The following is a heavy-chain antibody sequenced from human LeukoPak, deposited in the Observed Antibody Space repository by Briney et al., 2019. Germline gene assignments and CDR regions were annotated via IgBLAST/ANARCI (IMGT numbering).Heavy chain of an antibody. D-gene: IGHD3-3*01. CDR2: IYDSGST. CDR3: ARDFWRGKRWFDP. CDR1: DVSISSGDYY. V-gene: IGHV4-30-4*01. Sequence: SQTLSLTCTVSDVSISSGDYYWSWIRQPPGKGLEWIGYIYDSGSTYYNPSLKSRVTISVDTSKNQFSLRLTSVTAADTAVYYCARDFWRGKRWFDPWGQGTLVTVSS. J-gene: IGHJ5*02.